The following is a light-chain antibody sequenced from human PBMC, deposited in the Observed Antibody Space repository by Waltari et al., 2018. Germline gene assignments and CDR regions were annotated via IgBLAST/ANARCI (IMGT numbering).Light chain of an antibody. Sequence: QSALTQPASVSGSPGQSITISCTGTSSDVGGYNYVAWYQQHPGKAPKRMIYEVSNRSSGVSNRFSGSRSGNTASLTISGLQAEDEADYYCSSYTSSSTPRVFGGGTKLTVL. CDR2: EVS. CDR1: SSDVGGYNY. J-gene: IGLJ2*01. CDR3: SSYTSSSTPRV. V-gene: IGLV2-14*01.